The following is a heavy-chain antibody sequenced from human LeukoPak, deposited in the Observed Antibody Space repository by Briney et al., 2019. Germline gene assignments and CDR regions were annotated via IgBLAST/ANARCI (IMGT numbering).Heavy chain of an antibody. CDR3: AKRGVVIRGILVIGYHQEAYHYDF. CDR1: GLSLSNYA. CDR2: ISERGGST. D-gene: IGHD3-10*01. V-gene: IGHV3-23*01. Sequence: GGSLRLSCVVSGLSLSNYAMTWVRQAPGKGLEWVSYISERGGSTTYADSVKGRFTISRDTSLNTLYLQMNNLRAEDTAVYFCAKRGVVIRGILVIGYHQEAYHYDFWGQGGLVTVSS. J-gene: IGHJ4*02.